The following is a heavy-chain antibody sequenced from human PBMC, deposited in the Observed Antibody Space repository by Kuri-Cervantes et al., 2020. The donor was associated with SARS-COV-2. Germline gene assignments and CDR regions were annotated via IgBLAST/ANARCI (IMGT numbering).Heavy chain of an antibody. CDR2: ISYDGSNK. CDR1: GFTFSCYG. D-gene: IGHD2-15*01. CDR3: AKTLPQPSAYFDY. J-gene: IGHJ4*02. V-gene: IGHV3-30*18. Sequence: GESLKISCAASGFTFSCYGMHWVRQAPGKGLEWVAVISYDGSNKYYADSVKGRFTISRDNSKNTLYLQMNSLRAEDTAVNYCAKTLPQPSAYFDYWGQGTLVTVSS.